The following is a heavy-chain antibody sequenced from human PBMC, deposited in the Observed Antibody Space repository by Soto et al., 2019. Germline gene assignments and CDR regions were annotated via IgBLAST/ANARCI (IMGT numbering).Heavy chain of an antibody. J-gene: IGHJ3*02. D-gene: IGHD3-9*01. CDR3: AREKGIRYFDWLTTEHAFDI. CDR2: ISGSGGST. Sequence: VGSLRLSCAASGFTFSSYAMSWVRQAPGKGLEWVSAISGSGGSTYYADSVKGRFTISRDNSKNTLYLQMNSLRAEDTAVYYCAREKGIRYFDWLTTEHAFDIWGQGTMVTVSS. CDR1: GFTFSSYA. V-gene: IGHV3-23*01.